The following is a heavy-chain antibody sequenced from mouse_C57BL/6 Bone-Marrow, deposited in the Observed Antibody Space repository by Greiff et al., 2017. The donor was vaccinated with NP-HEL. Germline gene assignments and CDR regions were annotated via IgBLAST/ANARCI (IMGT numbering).Heavy chain of an antibody. CDR2: INYDGSST. V-gene: IGHV5-16*01. CDR1: GFTFSDYY. J-gene: IGHJ3*01. D-gene: IGHD2-4*01. CDR3: ARVGDYDGGAWFAY. Sequence: EVQLVESEGGLVQPGSSMKLSCTASGFTFSDYYMAWVRQVPEKGLEWVANINYDGSSTYYLDSLKSRFIISRDNAKNILYLQMSSLKSEDTATYYCARVGDYDGGAWFAYWGQGTLVTVSA.